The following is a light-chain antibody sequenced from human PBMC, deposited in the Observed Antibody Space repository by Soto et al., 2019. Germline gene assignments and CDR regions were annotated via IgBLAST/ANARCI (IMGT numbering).Light chain of an antibody. V-gene: IGKV3-20*01. CDR1: QSISSF. CDR3: LQYGNSPET. J-gene: IGKJ1*01. Sequence: NQSPSTLSASVGDRVTITCRASQSISSFLAWYQQRPGQAPRLLIYGASSRATGIPDRFSGSGSGTDFTLTISRLEPEDLAVYYCLQYGNSPETFGQGTKVDI. CDR2: GAS.